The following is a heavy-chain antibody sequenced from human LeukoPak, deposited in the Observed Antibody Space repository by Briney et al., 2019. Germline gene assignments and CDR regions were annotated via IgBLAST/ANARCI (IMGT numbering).Heavy chain of an antibody. J-gene: IGHJ3*02. CDR1: GGSISSYY. CDR3: ARAGIMITFGGVILSAFDI. Sequence: SETLSLTCTVSGGSISSYYWSWIRQPPGKGLEWIGYIYYSGSTNYNPSLKSRVTISVDTSKNQFSLKLSSVTAADTAVYYCARAGIMITFGGVILSAFDIWGQGTMVTVSS. V-gene: IGHV4-59*01. D-gene: IGHD3-16*01. CDR2: IYYSGST.